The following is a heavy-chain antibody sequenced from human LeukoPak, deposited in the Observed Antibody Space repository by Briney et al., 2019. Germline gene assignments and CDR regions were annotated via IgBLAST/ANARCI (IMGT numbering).Heavy chain of an antibody. CDR3: ATIVYSSGWYYFDY. CDR2: INPNSGGT. Sequence: ASVKVSCKASGYTFTGYYMHWVRQAPGQRLEWMGWINPNSGGTNYAQKFQGRVTMTRDTSISTAYMELSRLRSDDTAVYYCATIVYSSGWYYFDYWGQGTLVTVSS. CDR1: GYTFTGYY. D-gene: IGHD6-19*01. J-gene: IGHJ4*02. V-gene: IGHV1-2*02.